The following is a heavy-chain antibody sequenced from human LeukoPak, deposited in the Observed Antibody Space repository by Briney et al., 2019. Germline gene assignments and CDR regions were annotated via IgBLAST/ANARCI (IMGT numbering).Heavy chain of an antibody. V-gene: IGHV4-4*07. D-gene: IGHD3-10*01. J-gene: IGHJ3*01. CDR2: IYSSGNT. CDR1: GVSFSTYY. CDR3: ARERGDLRGDDFDV. Sequence: SETLFLTCTVSGVSFSTYYWTWIRQPAGKGLEWIGRIYSSGNTNYNPSLESRVTMSIDTSKNQFSLKLTSVTAADTAVYYCARERGDLRGDDFDVWSQGTMVTVSS.